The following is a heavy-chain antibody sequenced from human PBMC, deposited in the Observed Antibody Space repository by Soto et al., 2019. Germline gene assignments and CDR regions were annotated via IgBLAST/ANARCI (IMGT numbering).Heavy chain of an antibody. V-gene: IGHV4-30-2*01. CDR2: IYHSGST. CDR3: ARRYSGYDPKWFDS. CDR1: CGSISSRSYS. Sequence: XQTLSLPGSVACGSISSRSYSWSWIRQPPGKGLEWIGYIYHSGSTYYNPSLKSRVTISVDRSKNQFSLKLRSVTAADTAVYYCARRYSGYDPKWFDSWGQGTLVTVSS. D-gene: IGHD5-12*01. J-gene: IGHJ5*01.